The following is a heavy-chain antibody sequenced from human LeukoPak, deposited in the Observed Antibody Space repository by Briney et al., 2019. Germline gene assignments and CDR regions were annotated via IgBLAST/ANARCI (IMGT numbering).Heavy chain of an antibody. CDR3: ATGGAVAGTEFDY. Sequence: ASVKVSCKVSGYTLTELSMHWVRQAPGKGLEWMGGFDPEDGETIYAQKFQGRVTMTEDTSTDTAYMELSSLRSEDTAAYYCATGGAVAGTEFDYWGQGTLVTVSS. J-gene: IGHJ4*02. CDR1: GYTLTELS. CDR2: FDPEDGET. V-gene: IGHV1-24*01. D-gene: IGHD6-19*01.